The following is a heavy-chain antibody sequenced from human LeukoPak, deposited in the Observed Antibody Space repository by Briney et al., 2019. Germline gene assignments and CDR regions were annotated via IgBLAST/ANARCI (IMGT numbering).Heavy chain of an antibody. CDR2: IESKTDGGTK. D-gene: IGHD3-9*01. J-gene: IGHJ4*02. CDR3: TTAAVLPDFDWLLEFDY. CDR1: GFTFSNAW. V-gene: IGHV3-15*04. Sequence: GGSLRLSCAASGFTFSNAWVRWVRQAPGKGLEWVGRIESKTDGGTKDYAAPVRGRFTISRDDSNNTLYLQMNSLKTEDTAVYYCTTAAVLPDFDWLLEFDYWGQGTLVTVSS.